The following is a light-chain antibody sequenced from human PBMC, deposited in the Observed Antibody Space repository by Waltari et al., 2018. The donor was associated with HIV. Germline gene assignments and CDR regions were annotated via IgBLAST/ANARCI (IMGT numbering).Light chain of an antibody. CDR2: DDD. J-gene: IGLJ3*02. CDR1: NSKLGLNY. CDR3: EAWDSSLGVL. V-gene: IGLV1-51*01. Sequence: PVLTQPPAVSAAPGQRVTISCPGSNSKLGLNYLSGYQQFPGTAPKPLLYDDDKRPSGIPGRFSGSKSDTSATLIITALQPGDEADYYCEAWDSSLGVLFGGGTKLTVL.